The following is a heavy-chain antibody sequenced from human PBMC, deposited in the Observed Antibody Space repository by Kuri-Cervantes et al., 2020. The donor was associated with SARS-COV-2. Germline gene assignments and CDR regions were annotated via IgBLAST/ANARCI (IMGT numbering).Heavy chain of an antibody. CDR3: AKDNSENGRGYWYFDL. CDR1: GVTFSGEA. J-gene: IGHJ2*01. V-gene: IGHV3-23*01. D-gene: IGHD1-1*01. Sequence: GESLKISCEVSGVTFSGEAMSWVRQAPGKGLEWVSGISSGGSSTYYPDSVKGRFTISRDNYKNTLYLQMSSLRAEDTAVYYCAKDNSENGRGYWYFDLWGRGTLVTVSS. CDR2: ISSGGSST.